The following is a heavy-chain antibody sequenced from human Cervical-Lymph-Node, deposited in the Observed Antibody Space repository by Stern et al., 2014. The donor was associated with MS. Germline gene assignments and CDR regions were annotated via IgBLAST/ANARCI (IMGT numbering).Heavy chain of an antibody. CDR3: ALYSGTFY. J-gene: IGHJ4*02. V-gene: IGHV1-46*01. D-gene: IGHD5-12*01. Sequence: QVQLMQSGAEVKGPGASVKVSCKASGYTFSSYYMHWVRQAPGQGLEWMGIINPHGGSTTYAQRFQGRLTLTRDTSTSTVYMGLTSLRSEDTAVYYCALYSGTFYWGQGTLVTVSS. CDR1: GYTFSSYY. CDR2: INPHGGST.